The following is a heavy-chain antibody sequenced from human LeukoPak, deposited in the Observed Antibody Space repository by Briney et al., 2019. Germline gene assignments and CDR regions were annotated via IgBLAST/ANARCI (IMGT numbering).Heavy chain of an antibody. CDR3: ARDAAGYYYDSSGYYPDSFAI. CDR2: IFYSGSS. V-gene: IGHV4-38-2*02. J-gene: IGHJ3*02. Sequence: SETLSLTCTVSGYSISSGYYWGWIRQPPGKGLEWIASIFYSGSSYYSPSLKSRVTISIDTSRNQFSLKVGSVTAADTAVYYCARDAAGYYYDSSGYYPDSFAIWGQGTMVTVSS. D-gene: IGHD3-22*01. CDR1: GYSISSGYY.